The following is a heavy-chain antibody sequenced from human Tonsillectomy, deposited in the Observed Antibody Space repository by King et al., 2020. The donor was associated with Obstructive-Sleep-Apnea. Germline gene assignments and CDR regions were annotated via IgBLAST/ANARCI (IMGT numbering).Heavy chain of an antibody. CDR1: GFTFSSYG. Sequence: QVQLVESGGGVVQPGRSLRLSCAASGFTFSSYGMHWVRQAPGKGLEWVAVISYDGSNKYYADSVKGRFTISRDNSKNTLYLQMNSLRAEDTAVYYCAKNAGPWELLFYFDYWGQGTLVTVSS. D-gene: IGHD1-26*01. V-gene: IGHV3-30*18. CDR3: AKNAGPWELLFYFDY. J-gene: IGHJ4*02. CDR2: ISYDGSNK.